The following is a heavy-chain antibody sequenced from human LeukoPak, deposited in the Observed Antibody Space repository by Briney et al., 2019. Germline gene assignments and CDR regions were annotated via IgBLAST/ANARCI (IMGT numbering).Heavy chain of an antibody. V-gene: IGHV3-64*01. J-gene: IGHJ4*02. D-gene: IGHD6-19*01. CDR3: ARDGSGWAFDY. CDR2: ISSNGGST. CDR1: GVTLRSYA. Sequence: PGGSLRLSCAASGVTLRSYAMHWVRQAPGKGLEYVSAISSNGGSTYYANSVKGRFTISRDNSKNTLYLQMGSLRAEDMAVYYCARDGSGWAFDYWGQGTLVTVSS.